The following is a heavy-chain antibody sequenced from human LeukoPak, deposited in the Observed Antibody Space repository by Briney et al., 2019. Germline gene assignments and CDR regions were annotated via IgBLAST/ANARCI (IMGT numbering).Heavy chain of an antibody. Sequence: SVKVSCKASGGTFSNYAISWVRQAPGQGLEWMGGIIPIFGTANYAQKFQGRVTITTDESTSTAYMELSSLRSEDTAVYYCARAGIAARHFDYWGQGTLVTVSS. V-gene: IGHV1-69*05. D-gene: IGHD6-6*01. CDR1: GGTFSNYA. J-gene: IGHJ4*02. CDR3: ARAGIAARHFDY. CDR2: IIPIFGTA.